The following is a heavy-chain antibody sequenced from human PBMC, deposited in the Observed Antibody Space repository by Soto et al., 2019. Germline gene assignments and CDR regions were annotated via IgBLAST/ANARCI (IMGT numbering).Heavy chain of an antibody. Sequence: ASVKVSCKVSGYTLTELSMHWVRQAPGKGLEWMGGFDPEDGETIYAQKFQGRVTMTEDTSTDTAYMELSSLRSEDTAVYYCATFPYNWNEYYYYGMDVCGQGTTVTVSS. CDR1: GYTLTELS. CDR2: FDPEDGET. CDR3: ATFPYNWNEYYYYGMDV. D-gene: IGHD1-1*01. J-gene: IGHJ6*02. V-gene: IGHV1-24*01.